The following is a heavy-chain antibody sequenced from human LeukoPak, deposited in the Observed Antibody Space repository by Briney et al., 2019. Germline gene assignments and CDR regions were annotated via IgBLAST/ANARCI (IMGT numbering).Heavy chain of an antibody. CDR1: GYTFTNYY. D-gene: IGHD1-26*01. V-gene: IGHV1-46*01. CDR2: INPSGGST. J-gene: IGHJ6*02. CDR3: ARGVGLNYYGMDV. Sequence: ASVNVSCKASGYTFTNYYVHWVRQAPGQGLGWMGIINPSGGSTSYAQKFQGRVAMTRDTSTSTVYMEVSSLRSEDAAIYHCARGVGLNYYGMDVWGQGTTVTVSS.